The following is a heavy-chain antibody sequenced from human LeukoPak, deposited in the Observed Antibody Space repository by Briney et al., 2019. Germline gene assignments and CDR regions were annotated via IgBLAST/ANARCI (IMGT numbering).Heavy chain of an antibody. J-gene: IGHJ3*02. V-gene: IGHV3-30*07. CDR1: GFSFSSYG. CDR3: ARDPSGTGTGFDI. Sequence: GGSLRLSCAASGFSFSSYGLHWVRQAPGMGPEWVAVISYDGSNKYYADSVKGRFTISRDNPKNTVYLQMNGLRGEDTAVYYCARDPSGTGTGFDIWGQGTMVTVSS. CDR2: ISYDGSNK. D-gene: IGHD3/OR15-3a*01.